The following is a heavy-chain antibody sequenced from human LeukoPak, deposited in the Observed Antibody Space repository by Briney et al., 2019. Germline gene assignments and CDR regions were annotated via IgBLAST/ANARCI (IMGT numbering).Heavy chain of an antibody. V-gene: IGHV4-4*02. CDR3: TSVSRRWFDP. J-gene: IGHJ5*02. CDR1: GGSISNSNW. Sequence: PSETLSLTCAVSGGSISNSNWWSWIRQPPGKGLQWIGEVYHSGSTNYNPSLKSRVNMSVDKSKNQFSLNLTSVTAADTAVYYCTSVSRRWFDPWGQGTLVTVSS. CDR2: VYHSGST. D-gene: IGHD3-16*01.